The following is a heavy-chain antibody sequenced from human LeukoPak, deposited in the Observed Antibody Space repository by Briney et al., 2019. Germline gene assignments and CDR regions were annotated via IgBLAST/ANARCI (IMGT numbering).Heavy chain of an antibody. CDR2: IYYSGST. CDR1: GGSISSYY. D-gene: IGHD3-22*01. Sequence: SETLSLTCTVSGGSISSYYWSWIRQPPGKGLEWIGYIYYSGSTNYNPSLKSRVTISVDTSKNQFSLKLSSVTAADTAVYYCARENPTYYYDSRVSDYWGRGTLVTVSS. CDR3: ARENPTYYYDSRVSDY. V-gene: IGHV4-59*01. J-gene: IGHJ4*02.